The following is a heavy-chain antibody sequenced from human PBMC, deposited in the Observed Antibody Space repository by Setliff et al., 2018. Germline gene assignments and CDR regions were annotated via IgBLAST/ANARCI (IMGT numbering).Heavy chain of an antibody. CDR3: ARGHTSMAP. V-gene: IGHV3-48*04. J-gene: IGHJ5*02. D-gene: IGHD5-18*01. CDR2: ITSGGSSV. CDR1: GFAFNTYS. Sequence: SLRLSCAASGFAFNTYSINWVRQAPGKGLEWIAHITSGGSSVSYVDSVKGRFTISRDNAKNSLHLQMNSLRAEDTAVYYCARGHTSMAPWGQGTLVTVSS.